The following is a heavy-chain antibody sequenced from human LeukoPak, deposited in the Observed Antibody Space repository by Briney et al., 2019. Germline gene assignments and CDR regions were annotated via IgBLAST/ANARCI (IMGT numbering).Heavy chain of an antibody. V-gene: IGHV4-61*02. D-gene: IGHD5-12*01. CDR1: GGSISSGSYY. CDR2: IYTSGST. J-gene: IGHJ4*02. Sequence: SETLSLTCTVSGGSISSGSYYWSWIRQPAGKGLEWIGRIYTSGSTNYNPSLKSRVAISVDTSKNQFSLKLSSVTAADTAVYYCARVRATPSPAYFDYWGLGTLVTVSS. CDR3: ARVRATPSPAYFDY.